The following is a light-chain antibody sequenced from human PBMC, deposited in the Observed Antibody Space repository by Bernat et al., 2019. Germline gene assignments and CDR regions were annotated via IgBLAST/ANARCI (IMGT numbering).Light chain of an antibody. Sequence: EIVLTQSPGTLSLSPGERATLSCRASQSVSRNRLAWYQQKPGQAPRLLIFVASSRATGIPDRFSGSGSGTDFTLTISGLAPEDFAIYYCQQYGSSPFTFGPGTKVDIK. CDR2: VAS. CDR1: QSVSRNR. CDR3: QQYGSSPFT. J-gene: IGKJ3*01. V-gene: IGKV3-20*01.